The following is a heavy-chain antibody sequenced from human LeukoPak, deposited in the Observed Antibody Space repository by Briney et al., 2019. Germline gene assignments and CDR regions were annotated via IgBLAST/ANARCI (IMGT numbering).Heavy chain of an antibody. Sequence: GGSLRLSCAASGFTFSDNAMSWVRQAPGKGLEWVSIITGDGGTTYYADSVKGRFTISRDNSKNTLYLQMNSLRAEDTAVYYCAIDGAYSSGHMDVWGKGTTATVSS. J-gene: IGHJ6*03. CDR2: ITGDGGTT. D-gene: IGHD6-19*01. CDR3: AIDGAYSSGHMDV. CDR1: GFTFSDNA. V-gene: IGHV3-23*01.